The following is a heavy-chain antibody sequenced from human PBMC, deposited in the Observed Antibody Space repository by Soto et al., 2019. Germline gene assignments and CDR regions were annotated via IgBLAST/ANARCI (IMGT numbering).Heavy chain of an antibody. J-gene: IGHJ6*02. CDR2: ISNDGSHK. CDR3: AQDQRGSGYWRPDLHDYSYAMDV. Sequence: QVQLVESGGGVVQPGTSLRLSCAVSGMTLSRSGMNWVRQSPGKGLEWVAVISNDGSHKTYADSVKGRFTISRDNSKNTLYLQMNSLTTEDTAVYYCAQDQRGSGYWRPDLHDYSYAMDVWGQGATVTVSS. CDR1: GMTLSRSG. D-gene: IGHD3-3*01. V-gene: IGHV3-30*18.